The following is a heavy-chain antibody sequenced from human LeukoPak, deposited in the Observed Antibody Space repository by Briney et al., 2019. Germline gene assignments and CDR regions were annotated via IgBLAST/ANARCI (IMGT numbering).Heavy chain of an antibody. J-gene: IGHJ4*02. CDR3: AREPYGSGSHDY. Sequence: PSETLSLTCTVSGGSISSYYWSWIRQPPGKGLEWIGYIYYSGSTNYNPSLKSRVTISVDTSKNQFSLKPSSVTAADTAVYYCAREPYGSGSHDYWGQGTLVTVSS. CDR1: GGSISSYY. CDR2: IYYSGST. V-gene: IGHV4-59*01. D-gene: IGHD3-10*01.